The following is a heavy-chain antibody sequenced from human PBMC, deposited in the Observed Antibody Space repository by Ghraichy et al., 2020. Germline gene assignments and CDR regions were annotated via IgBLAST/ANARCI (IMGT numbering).Heavy chain of an antibody. V-gene: IGHV1-46*01. D-gene: IGHD1-14*01. J-gene: IGHJ6*02. Sequence: ASVKVSCKASGYTFTSYYMHWVRQAPGQGLEWMGIINPSGGSTSYAQKFQGRVTMTRDTSTSTVYMELSSLRSEDTAVYYCARDPPEVWGYYYGMDVWGQGTTVTVSS. CDR1: GYTFTSYY. CDR2: INPSGGST. CDR3: ARDPPEVWGYYYGMDV.